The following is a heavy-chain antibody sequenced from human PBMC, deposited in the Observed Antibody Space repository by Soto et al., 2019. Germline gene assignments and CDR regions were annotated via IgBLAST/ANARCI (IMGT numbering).Heavy chain of an antibody. CDR3: TTGRVAGDWYFDL. J-gene: IGHJ2*01. CDR1: GFTFSNAW. Sequence: EVQLVESGGGLVKPGGSLRLSCAASGFTFSNAWTSWVRQAPGKGLEWVGRIKSKTDGGTTDYAAPVKGRFTISRDDSKNTLYLQMNSLKTEDTAVYYCTTGRVAGDWYFDLWGRGTLVTVSS. V-gene: IGHV3-15*01. D-gene: IGHD6-19*01. CDR2: IKSKTDGGTT.